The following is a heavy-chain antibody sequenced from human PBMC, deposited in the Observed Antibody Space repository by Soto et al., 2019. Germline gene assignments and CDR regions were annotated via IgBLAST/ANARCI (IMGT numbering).Heavy chain of an antibody. V-gene: IGHV6-1*01. Sequence: QSQTLSLTCAISGDSVSSNSAAWNWIRQSPSRGLEWLGRTYYRSKWYNDYAVSVKSRITINPDTSKNQFSLQLNSVTPEDTAVYYCARDQVETQTTRYYYYYMDVWGKGTTVTVSS. D-gene: IGHD4-17*01. J-gene: IGHJ6*03. CDR3: ARDQVETQTTRYYYYYMDV. CDR2: TYYRSKWYN. CDR1: GDSVSSNSAA.